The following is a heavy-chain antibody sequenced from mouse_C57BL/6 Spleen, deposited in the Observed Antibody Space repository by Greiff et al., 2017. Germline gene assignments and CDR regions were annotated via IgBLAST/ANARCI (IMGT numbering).Heavy chain of an antibody. CDR3: TTGDYYGNYVDFDY. CDR1: GFNIKDDY. J-gene: IGHJ2*01. CDR2: IDPENGDT. V-gene: IGHV14-4*01. Sequence: EVQLQESGAELVRPGASVKLSCTASGFNIKDDYMHWVKQRPEQGLEWIGWIDPENGDTEYASKFQGKATITADTSSNTAYLQLSSLTSEDTAVYYCTTGDYYGNYVDFDYWGQGTTLTVSS. D-gene: IGHD2-1*01.